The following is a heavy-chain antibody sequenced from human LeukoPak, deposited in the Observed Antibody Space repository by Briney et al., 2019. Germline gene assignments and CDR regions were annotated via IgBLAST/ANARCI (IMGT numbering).Heavy chain of an antibody. Sequence: SETLSLTCTVSGGSISSYYWSWIRQPPGKGLEWIGYIYYSGSTNYNPFLKSRVTISVDTSKNQFSLKLSSVTAADTAVYYCAREPGSVAWYYWGQGTLVTVSS. D-gene: IGHD6-19*01. CDR3: AREPGSVAWYY. V-gene: IGHV4-59*12. CDR2: IYYSGST. CDR1: GGSISSYY. J-gene: IGHJ4*02.